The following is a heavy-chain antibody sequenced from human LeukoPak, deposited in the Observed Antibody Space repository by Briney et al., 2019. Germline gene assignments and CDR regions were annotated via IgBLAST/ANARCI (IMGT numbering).Heavy chain of an antibody. J-gene: IGHJ4*02. D-gene: IGHD3-9*01. CDR2: IYYSGST. CDR1: GGSISSYY. CDR3: ARGVGAKYYDILTGIYTQYFDY. Sequence: KPSETLSLTCTVSGGSISSYYWSWIRQPPGKGLEWIGYIYYSGSTSYKPSLKSRVTISVDTSKNQFSLRLSSVTAADTAVYYCARGVGAKYYDILTGIYTQYFDYWGQGTLVTVSS. V-gene: IGHV4-59*08.